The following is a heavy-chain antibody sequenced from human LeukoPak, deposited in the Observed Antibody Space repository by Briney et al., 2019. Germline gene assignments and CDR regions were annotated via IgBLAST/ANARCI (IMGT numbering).Heavy chain of an antibody. Sequence: ASVKVSCKASGYTFTGYYMHWVRQAPGQGLEWMGWINPNSGGTNYAQKFQGRVTMTRDTSISTAYMELSRLRSDDTAVYYCVRGAVRIAAAERGNWFDPWGQGTLVTVSS. D-gene: IGHD6-13*01. CDR2: INPNSGGT. J-gene: IGHJ5*02. CDR1: GYTFTGYY. CDR3: VRGAVRIAAAERGNWFDP. V-gene: IGHV1-2*02.